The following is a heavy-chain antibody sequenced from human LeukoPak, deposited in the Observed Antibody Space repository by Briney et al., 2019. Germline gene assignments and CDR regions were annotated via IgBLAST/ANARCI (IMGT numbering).Heavy chain of an antibody. V-gene: IGHV4-34*01. CDR1: GGSFSGYY. CDR2: INHSGST. J-gene: IGHJ4*02. CDR3: ARSFTPSFDY. Sequence: PSETLSLTCAVYGGSFSGYYWSWIRQPPGKGLEWIGEINHSGSTNYNPSLKSRVTISVDTPKNQFSLKLSSVTAADTAVYYCARSFTPSFDYWGQGTLVTVSS.